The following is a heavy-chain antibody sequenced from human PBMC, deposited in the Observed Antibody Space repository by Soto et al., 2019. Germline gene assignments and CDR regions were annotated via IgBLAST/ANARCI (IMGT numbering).Heavy chain of an antibody. CDR1: GDSISSSTYY. CDR3: ARSNTGYYKWFDP. Sequence: SETLALTCTVSGDSISSSTYYWGWIRQPPGKGLEWIGNIYYSGITYYNPSLRSRVAISVDTSKNQFSLKLSSVSAADTAVYYCARSNTGYYKWFDPWGQGTLVTVS. CDR2: IYYSGIT. V-gene: IGHV4-39*01. J-gene: IGHJ5*02. D-gene: IGHD3-9*01.